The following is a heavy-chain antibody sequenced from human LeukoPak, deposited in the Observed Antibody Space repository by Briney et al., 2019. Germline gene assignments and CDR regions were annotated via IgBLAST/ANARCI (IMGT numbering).Heavy chain of an antibody. CDR1: GGSISSGGYS. CDR2: IYYTGNT. J-gene: IGHJ5*02. V-gene: IGHV4-30-4*07. D-gene: IGHD6-13*01. Sequence: TASETLSLTCAVSGGSISSGGYSWSWIRQPPGKGMEFIAYIYYTGNTYFNPSLKSRVTISVDTSKNQFSLKLSSVTAADTAVYYCARKYSSSWYSKWFDPWGQGTLVTVSS. CDR3: ARKYSSSWYSKWFDP.